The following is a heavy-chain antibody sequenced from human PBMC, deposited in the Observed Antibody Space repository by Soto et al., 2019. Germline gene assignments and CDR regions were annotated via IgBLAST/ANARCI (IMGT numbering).Heavy chain of an antibody. V-gene: IGHV4-59*08. CDR3: ARHLLDSSGWYVAY. CDR2: IYYSGTT. CDR1: GGSISSYY. J-gene: IGHJ4*02. Sequence: PSETLSLTCTVSGGSISSYYWGWIRQPPGKGLEWIGYIYYSGTTDYNPSLKSRVTISVDTSKNQFSLNLSSVTAADTAVYYCARHLLDSSGWYVAYWGQGTLVTVSS. D-gene: IGHD6-19*01.